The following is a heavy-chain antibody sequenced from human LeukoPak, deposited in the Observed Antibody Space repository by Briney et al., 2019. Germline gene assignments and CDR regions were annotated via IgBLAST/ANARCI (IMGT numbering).Heavy chain of an antibody. D-gene: IGHD6-13*01. V-gene: IGHV4-39*01. J-gene: IGHJ6*03. CDR1: GGSISSSSYY. CDR3: ARHAAYSSSWYMWQRLQNYMDV. Sequence: PSETLSLTCTVSGGSISSSSYYWGWIRQPPGKGLEWIGSIYYSGSTYYNPSLKSRVTISVDTSKNQFSLKLSSVTAADTAVYYCARHAAYSSSWYMWQRLQNYMDVWGKGTTVTVSS. CDR2: IYYSGST.